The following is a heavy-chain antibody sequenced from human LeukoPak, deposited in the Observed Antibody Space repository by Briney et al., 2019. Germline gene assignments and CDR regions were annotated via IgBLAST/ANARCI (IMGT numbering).Heavy chain of an antibody. CDR3: ARTDHYGGNLQLFDY. CDR2: IIPIFGTA. CDR1: GGTFSSYA. J-gene: IGHJ4*02. D-gene: IGHD4-23*01. Sequence: SVKVSCKASGGTFSSYAISWVRQAPGQGLEWMGRIIPIFGTANYAQKFQGRVTITTDESTSTAYMELSSLRSEDTAVYYCARTDHYGGNLQLFDYWGQGTLVTVSS. V-gene: IGHV1-69*05.